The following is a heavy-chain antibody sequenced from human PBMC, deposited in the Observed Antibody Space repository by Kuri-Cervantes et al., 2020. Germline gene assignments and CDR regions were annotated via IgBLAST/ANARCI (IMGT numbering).Heavy chain of an antibody. Sequence: GGSLRLSCAASGFTVSSNYMSWVRQAPGKGLEWVSVIYSGGSTYYADSVKGRFTISRDNSKNTLYLQMNSLRAEDTAVYYCARGRGDSSGYWRGWYYNYGMDVWGQGTTVTVSS. V-gene: IGHV3-53*05. CDR2: IYSGGST. CDR3: ARGRGDSSGYWRGWYYNYGMDV. J-gene: IGHJ6*02. CDR1: GFTVSSNY. D-gene: IGHD3-22*01.